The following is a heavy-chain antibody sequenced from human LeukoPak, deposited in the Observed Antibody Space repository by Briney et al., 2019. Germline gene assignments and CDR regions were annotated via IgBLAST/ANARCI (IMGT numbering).Heavy chain of an antibody. CDR1: GFTFSTYT. J-gene: IGHJ4*02. Sequence: GGSLRLSCAASGFTFSTYTMNWVRQPPGRGLEWVSNIGTSSSTIYYADSVKGRFTISRDNAKNSLYLQMNSLRAEDTAVYYCARGNTPGRWGQGTLVTVSS. CDR2: IGTSSSTI. V-gene: IGHV3-48*04. CDR3: ARGNTPGR. D-gene: IGHD2-2*02.